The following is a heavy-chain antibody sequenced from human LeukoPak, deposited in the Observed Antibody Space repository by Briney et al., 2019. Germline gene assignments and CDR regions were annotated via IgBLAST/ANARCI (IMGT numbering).Heavy chain of an antibody. CDR3: ASWAGGNEPVASFDY. D-gene: IGHD1-14*01. CDR2: INLNSGGT. J-gene: IGHJ4*02. Sequence: GASVKVSCKPSGYTFTGYYMHWMRQAPGQGLEWVGWINLNSGGTNYAQTFQGRVTMTRDTSISTAYMELSRLRYDDTAVYYCASWAGGNEPVASFDYWGQGTLVTVSS. V-gene: IGHV1-2*02. CDR1: GYTFTGYY.